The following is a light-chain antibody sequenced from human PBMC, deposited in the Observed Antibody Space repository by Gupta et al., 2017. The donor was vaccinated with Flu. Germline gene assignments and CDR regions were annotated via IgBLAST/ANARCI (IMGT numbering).Light chain of an antibody. Sequence: ATLSLSPGDRDTLSCRASQNVGNHLAWLQHKQGQAPRLLIYDASSRATGIPARFSGSGSGTDFPLTIISREPEDFAVYYCQQLRNWPPFTFGHGTKVDVK. V-gene: IGKV3-11*01. J-gene: IGKJ3*01. CDR3: QQLRNWPPFT. CDR2: DAS. CDR1: QNVGNH.